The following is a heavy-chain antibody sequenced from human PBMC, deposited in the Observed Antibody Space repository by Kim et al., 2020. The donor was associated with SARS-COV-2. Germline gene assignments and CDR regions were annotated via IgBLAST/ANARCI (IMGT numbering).Heavy chain of an antibody. CDR1: GFTFSSYW. CDR2: IKQDGSEI. D-gene: IGHD6-25*01. Sequence: GGSLRLSCAASGFTFSSYWMNWVRQAPGKGLEWVGNIKQDGSEIYYVDSVKGRFIISRDNAKNSLYLQMNSLRAEDTAVYYCARHWGRSGSNWYIYWGQGTLVTVSS. CDR3: ARHWGRSGSNWYIY. V-gene: IGHV3-7*03. J-gene: IGHJ4*02.